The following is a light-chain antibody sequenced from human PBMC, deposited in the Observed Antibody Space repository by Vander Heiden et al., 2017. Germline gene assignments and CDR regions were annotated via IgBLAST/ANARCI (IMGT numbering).Light chain of an antibody. CDR3: SSYTSSSTLV. CDR1: SSGVGGYNY. V-gene: IGLV2-14*01. CDR2: DVS. Sequence: SVLTPPASSSGSPGQSITVSCTGTSSGVGGYNYVSWYQQHPGKAPKLMIYDVSNRPSGVSNRFAGSKSGNTASLTISGLQAEDEADYYCSSYTSSSTLVFGTGTKITVL. J-gene: IGLJ1*01.